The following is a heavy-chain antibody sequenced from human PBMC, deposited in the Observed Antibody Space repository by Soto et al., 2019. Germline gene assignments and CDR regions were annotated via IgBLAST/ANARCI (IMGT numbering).Heavy chain of an antibody. V-gene: IGHV4-59*08. CDR1: GGSISSYY. D-gene: IGHD2-2*01. J-gene: IGHJ6*02. CDR2: IYYSGST. Sequence: SETLSLTCTVSGGSISSYYWSWIRQPPGKGLEWIGYIYYSGSTNYNPSLKSRVTISVDTSKNQFSLKLSSVTAADTAVYYCARHFPGPRVEYQLPRPYYYYYGMDVWGPGTTVT. CDR3: ARHFPGPRVEYQLPRPYYYYYGMDV.